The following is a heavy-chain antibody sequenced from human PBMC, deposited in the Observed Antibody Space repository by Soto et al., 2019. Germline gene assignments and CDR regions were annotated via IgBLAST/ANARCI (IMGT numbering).Heavy chain of an antibody. CDR3: ANDRSSWYASRFDP. CDR1: GFTFSSSA. Sequence: EVQLLESGGGLVQPGGSLRLSCAASGFTFSSSAMNWVRQAPGKGLEWVSGISGSGGTTYYADSVKGRFTISRDNSRNTVYLQMNSLRAEDTAQYYCANDRSSWYASRFDPWGQGTLVTVSS. CDR2: ISGSGGTT. V-gene: IGHV3-23*01. D-gene: IGHD6-19*01. J-gene: IGHJ5*02.